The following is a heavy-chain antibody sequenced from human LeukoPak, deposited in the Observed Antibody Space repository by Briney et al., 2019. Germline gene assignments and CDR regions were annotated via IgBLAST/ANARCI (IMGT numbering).Heavy chain of an antibody. Sequence: GASVKVSCKASGYTFTGYYMHWVRQAPGQGLEWMGWINPNSGGTNYAQKFQGRVTMTRDTSISTAYMELSRLRSDDTAVYYCARGDQRYYYDSSGSSDYWGQGTLVTVSS. D-gene: IGHD3-22*01. CDR3: ARGDQRYYYDSSGSSDY. J-gene: IGHJ4*02. CDR1: GYTFTGYY. V-gene: IGHV1-2*02. CDR2: INPNSGGT.